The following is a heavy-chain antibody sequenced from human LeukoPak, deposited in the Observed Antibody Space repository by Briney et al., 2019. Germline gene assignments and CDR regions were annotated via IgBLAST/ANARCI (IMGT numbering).Heavy chain of an antibody. CDR3: ARGGVRTAASNFDY. D-gene: IGHD6-13*01. Sequence: ASVKVSCKASGYTFTGYYMHWVRQAPGQGLEWLGWINPNSGATKYALRYQGRVTMTRDTSISTSYMEVSRLTSDNTAVYYCARGGVRTAASNFDYWGQGTLVTVSS. CDR1: GYTFTGYY. CDR2: INPNSGAT. J-gene: IGHJ4*02. V-gene: IGHV1-2*02.